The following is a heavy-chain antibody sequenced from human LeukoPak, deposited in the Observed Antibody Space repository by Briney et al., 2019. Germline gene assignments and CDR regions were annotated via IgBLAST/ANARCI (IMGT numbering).Heavy chain of an antibody. D-gene: IGHD2-2*01. CDR3: ARGRVVPAARRGWFDP. CDR2: INHSGST. Sequence: SETLSLTCAVYDGSFSGYYWSWIRQPPGKGLEWIGEINHSGSTNYNPSLKSRVTISVDTSKNQFSLKLSSVTAADTAVYYCARGRVVPAARRGWFDPWGQGTLVTVSS. V-gene: IGHV4-34*01. J-gene: IGHJ5*02. CDR1: DGSFSGYY.